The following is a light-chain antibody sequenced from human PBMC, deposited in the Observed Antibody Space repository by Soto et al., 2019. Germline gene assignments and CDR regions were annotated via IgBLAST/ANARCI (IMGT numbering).Light chain of an antibody. CDR3: QHYNSYSEA. Sequence: DIQRTTTNYTLAGSVGDRVTIPCRASQTISSWLAWYQQKPGKAPKLLIYKASTLKSGVPSRFSGSGSGTEFTLTISSLQPDDFATYYCQHYNSYSEAFGQGTKVDI. CDR2: KAS. V-gene: IGKV1-5*03. J-gene: IGKJ1*01. CDR1: QTISSW.